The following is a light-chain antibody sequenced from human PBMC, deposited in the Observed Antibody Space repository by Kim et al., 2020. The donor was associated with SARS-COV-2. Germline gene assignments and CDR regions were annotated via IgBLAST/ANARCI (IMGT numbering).Light chain of an antibody. CDR1: KLGDKY. J-gene: IGLJ2*01. CDR3: QAWDSSTVV. Sequence: VSPGQTASITCSGHKLGDKYACWYQQKPGQSPVLVIYQDSKRPSGIPERFSGSNSGNTATLTISGTQAMDEADYYCQAWDSSTVVFGGGTQLTVL. CDR2: QDS. V-gene: IGLV3-1*01.